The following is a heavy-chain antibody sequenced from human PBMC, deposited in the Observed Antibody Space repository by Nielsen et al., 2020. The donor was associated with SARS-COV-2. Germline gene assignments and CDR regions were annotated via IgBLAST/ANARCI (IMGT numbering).Heavy chain of an antibody. Sequence: GGSLRLSCAASGFTFDDYAMHWVRQAPGKGLEWVSGISWNSGSIGYADSVKGRFTISRDNAKNSLYLQMNSLSAEDTAVYYCARDLGPRADLWGRGTLVTVSS. CDR2: ISWNSGSI. CDR3: ARDLGPRADL. V-gene: IGHV3-9*01. CDR1: GFTFDDYA. J-gene: IGHJ2*01.